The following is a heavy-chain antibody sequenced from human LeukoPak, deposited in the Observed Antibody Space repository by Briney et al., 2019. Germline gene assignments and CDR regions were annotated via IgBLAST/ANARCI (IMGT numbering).Heavy chain of an antibody. J-gene: IGHJ4*02. V-gene: IGHV3-15*07. Sequence: LTCTVSGGSISSYYWSWIRQPPGKGLEWVGRIKSKTDGGTTDYAAPVKGRFTISRDDSKNTLYLQMNSLKTEDTAVYYCTTYDNWGQGTLVTVSS. CDR3: TTYDN. CDR2: IKSKTDGGTT. CDR1: GGSISSYY.